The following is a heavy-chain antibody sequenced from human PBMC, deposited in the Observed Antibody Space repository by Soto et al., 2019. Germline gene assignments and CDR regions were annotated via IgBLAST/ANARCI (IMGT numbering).Heavy chain of an antibody. CDR2: ISSSSSYI. J-gene: IGHJ4*02. V-gene: IGHV3-21*01. D-gene: IGHD3-22*01. CDR1: GFTFSSYS. Sequence: GGSLRLSCAASGFTFSSYSMNWVRQAPGKGLEWVSSISSSSSYIYYADSVKGRFTISRDNAKNSLYLQMNSLRAEDTAVYYCAGDPGDYYDSSGYPPYAPDYWGQGTLVTVSS. CDR3: AGDPGDYYDSSGYPPYAPDY.